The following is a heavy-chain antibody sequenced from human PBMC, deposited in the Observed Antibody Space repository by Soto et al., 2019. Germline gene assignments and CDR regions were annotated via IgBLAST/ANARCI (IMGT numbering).Heavy chain of an antibody. D-gene: IGHD2-2*01. Sequence: SETLSLTCTVSGGSISSGGYYWSWIRQHPGKGLEWIGYIYYSGSTYYNPSLKSRVTISVDTSKNQFSLKLSSVTAADTAVYYCARGYCSSTSCYNWFDPWGQGTLVTVSS. V-gene: IGHV4-31*03. J-gene: IGHJ5*02. CDR1: GGSISSGGYY. CDR3: ARGYCSSTSCYNWFDP. CDR2: IYYSGST.